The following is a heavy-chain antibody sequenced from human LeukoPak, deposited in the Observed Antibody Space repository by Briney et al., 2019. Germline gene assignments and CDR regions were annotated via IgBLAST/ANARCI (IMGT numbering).Heavy chain of an antibody. CDR2: ISGSGGKT. CDR3: ARGRGGDYVPSRFDY. J-gene: IGHJ4*02. CDR1: GFAFSGFA. Sequence: GSLRLSCSASGFAFSGFAMGWVRQAPGKGLEWVSSISGSGGKTYYADSVEGRFTVSRDNSKNTLYLQMNSLRAEDTALYYCARGRGGDYVPSRFDYWGQGTLVTVSS. D-gene: IGHD4-17*01. V-gene: IGHV3-23*01.